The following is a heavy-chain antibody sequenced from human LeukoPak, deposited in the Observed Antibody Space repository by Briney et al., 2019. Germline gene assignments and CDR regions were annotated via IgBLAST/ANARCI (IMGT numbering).Heavy chain of an antibody. CDR1: GYTFTGYY. D-gene: IGHD6-13*01. J-gene: IGHJ3*02. V-gene: IGHV1-2*04. CDR2: INPNSGGT. CDR3: ARARIAAAGTGDAFDI. Sequence: ASVKVSCKASGYTFTGYYMHWVRQAPGQGLEWMGWINPNSGGTNYAQKFQGWVTMTRDTSISTAYMELSRLRSDDTAVYYCARARIAAAGTGDAFDIWGQGTMVTVS.